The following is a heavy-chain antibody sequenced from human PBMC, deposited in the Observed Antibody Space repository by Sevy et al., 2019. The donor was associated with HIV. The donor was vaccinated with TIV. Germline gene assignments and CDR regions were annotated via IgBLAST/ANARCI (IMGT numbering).Heavy chain of an antibody. Sequence: GGSLRLSCAASGFTFSNAWMSWVRQAPGKGLEWVGRIKSKTDGGTTDYAAPVKGRFTISRDDSKNTLYLQMNSQKTEDTAVYYCTTSIKEGIQLWFNDAFDIWGQGTMVTVSS. CDR1: GFTFSNAW. CDR2: IKSKTDGGTT. CDR3: TTSIKEGIQLWFNDAFDI. D-gene: IGHD5-18*01. V-gene: IGHV3-15*01. J-gene: IGHJ3*02.